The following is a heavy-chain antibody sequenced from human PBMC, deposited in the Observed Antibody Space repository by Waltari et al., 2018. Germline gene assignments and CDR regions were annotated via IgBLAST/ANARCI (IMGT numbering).Heavy chain of an antibody. CDR2: ISKRAGCT. V-gene: IGHV3-23*01. Sequence: EVQLLESGGGLVQPGGSLRLSCAASGFTFNNYAMTWVRQAPGKGTEGVSRISKRAGCTYNRDSVKDRFTISRYNSDSTLYLQMNNLRAEETAIYYCAKDSCEGRGGGSCYNPWGQGTLVTVSS. J-gene: IGHJ5*02. CDR1: GFTFNNYA. CDR3: AKDSCEGRGGGSCYNP. D-gene: IGHD2-15*01.